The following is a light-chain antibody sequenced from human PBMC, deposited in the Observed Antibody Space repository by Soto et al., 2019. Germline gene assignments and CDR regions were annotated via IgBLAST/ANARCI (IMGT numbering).Light chain of an antibody. V-gene: IGKV3-11*01. J-gene: IGKJ4*01. Sequence: EIVLTQSPATLSLSPGERATLSCRASQSVSSYLAWYQQKPGQAPRLLIHEASSRATGIPARFSGSGSGTDFTHTISSLEPEDFAVYYCQQRSNWLFGGGTQVVIK. CDR1: QSVSSY. CDR2: EAS. CDR3: QQRSNWL.